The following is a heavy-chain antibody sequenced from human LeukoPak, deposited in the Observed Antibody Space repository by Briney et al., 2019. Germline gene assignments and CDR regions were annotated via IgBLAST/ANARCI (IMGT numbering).Heavy chain of an antibody. D-gene: IGHD5-12*01. CDR1: RFDLSAYT. J-gene: IGHJ5*02. CDR3: ARDANPGYNNEGDWFDP. V-gene: IGHV3-21*01. CDR2: ISSSSVYI. Sequence: GGSLRLSCAPSRFDLSAYTMNWVRQAPGKGLGWVSSISSSSVYIFYADSLKGRFTISRDNAKNSLYLQMNSLRAEDTAVYYCARDANPGYNNEGDWFDPWGQGTLVTVSS.